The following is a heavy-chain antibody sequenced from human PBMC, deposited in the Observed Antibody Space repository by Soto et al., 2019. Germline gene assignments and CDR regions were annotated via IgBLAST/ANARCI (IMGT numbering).Heavy chain of an antibody. CDR1: GDSINSDKYY. CDR2: IYYRGNT. CDR3: ARLEGLATISYYFDF. D-gene: IGHD3-9*01. J-gene: IGHJ4*02. V-gene: IGHV4-39*01. Sequence: SETLSLTCSVSGDSINSDKYYWGWIRQPPGKGLEWIGSIYYRGNTYYNPSLQTRVTISLDKSKSQFSLKLNSVTAADSAVFFCARLEGLATISYYFDFWGQGALVTVSS.